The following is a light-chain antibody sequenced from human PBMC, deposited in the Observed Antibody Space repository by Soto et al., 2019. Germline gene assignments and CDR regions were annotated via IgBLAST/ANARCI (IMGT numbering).Light chain of an antibody. CDR1: SSNIGAGYD. J-gene: IGLJ2*01. CDR2: GNS. Sequence: QSVLTQPPSVSGAARQRVTISCTGSSSNIGAGYDVHWYQQLPGTAPKRLIYGNSNRPSGVPDRFSGSKSGTSASLAITGLQAEDEADYYCQSYDSSLRMVFGGGTKLTVL. V-gene: IGLV1-40*01. CDR3: QSYDSSLRMV.